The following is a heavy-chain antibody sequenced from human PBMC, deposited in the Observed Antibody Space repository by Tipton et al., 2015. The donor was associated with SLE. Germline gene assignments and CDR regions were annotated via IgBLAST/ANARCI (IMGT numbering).Heavy chain of an antibody. V-gene: IGHV3-23*03. CDR1: GFTFSSYA. CDR2: IYSGGST. Sequence: SLRLSCAASGFTFSSYAMSWVRQAPGKGLEWVSVIYSGGSTYYADSVKGRFTISRDNSKNTLYLQMNSLRAEDTAVYYCAKSPPWGLGAFDIWVQGTMVTVSS. CDR3: AKSPPWGLGAFDI. J-gene: IGHJ3*02. D-gene: IGHD7-27*01.